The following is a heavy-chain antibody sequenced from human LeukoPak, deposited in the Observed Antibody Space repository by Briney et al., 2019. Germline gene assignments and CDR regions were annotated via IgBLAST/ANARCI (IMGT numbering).Heavy chain of an antibody. D-gene: IGHD2-21*01. V-gene: IGHV1-2*02. J-gene: IGHJ4*02. Sequence: ASVKVSCKASGYTFTGYYMHWVRQAPGQGLEWMGWINPNSGGANYAQKFQGRVTLTRDTSISTVYMELTTLTSDDTALYYCAVAPGDYWGQGTLVSVSA. CDR2: INPNSGGA. CDR3: AVAPGDY. CDR1: GYTFTGYY.